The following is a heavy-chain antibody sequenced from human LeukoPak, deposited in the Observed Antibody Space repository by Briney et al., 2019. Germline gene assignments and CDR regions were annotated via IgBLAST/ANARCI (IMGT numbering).Heavy chain of an antibody. Sequence: RGSLRLSCAPSGVTVITNDMTWVRHAPPKGLEWGSVLYSDGNTKYADSVQGRFTISRDNSKNTLYLEINSLSPDDTAVYYCARGVEPLAANTLAYWGQGTLVTVSS. CDR1: GVTVITND. CDR2: LYSDGNT. D-gene: IGHD1-14*01. J-gene: IGHJ4*02. V-gene: IGHV3-53*01. CDR3: ARGVEPLAANTLAY.